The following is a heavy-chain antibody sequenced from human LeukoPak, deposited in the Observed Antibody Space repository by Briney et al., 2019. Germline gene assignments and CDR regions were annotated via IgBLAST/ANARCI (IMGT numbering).Heavy chain of an antibody. CDR1: GGPISSYY. CDR3: ARDAAQDPSWFDP. J-gene: IGHJ5*02. Sequence: SETLSLTCTVSGGPISSYYWSWIRKPPGKGLEGIGYIYYSGSTNYNPSLKSRVTISVDTSKNQFSLKLSSVTAADTAVYYCARDAAQDPSWFDPWGQGTLVTVSS. V-gene: IGHV4-59*01. CDR2: IYYSGST.